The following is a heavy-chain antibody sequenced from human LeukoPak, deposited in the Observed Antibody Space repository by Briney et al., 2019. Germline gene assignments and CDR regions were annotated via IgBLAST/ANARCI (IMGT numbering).Heavy chain of an antibody. Sequence: GGSLRLSCAAPGFTFSSYSMNWVRQAPGKGLEWVSSISSSSSYIYYADSVKGRFTISRDNAKNSLYLQMNSLRAEDTAVYYCARDRPTVVIDYWGQGTLVTVSS. CDR2: ISSSSSYI. CDR3: ARDRPTVVIDY. V-gene: IGHV3-21*01. J-gene: IGHJ4*02. CDR1: GFTFSSYS. D-gene: IGHD4-23*01.